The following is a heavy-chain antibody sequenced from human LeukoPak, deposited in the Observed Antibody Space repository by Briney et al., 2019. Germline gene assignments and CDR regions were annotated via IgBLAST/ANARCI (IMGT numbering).Heavy chain of an antibody. V-gene: IGHV4-4*07. CDR1: GGSISSYY. CDR2: IYTSGST. Sequence: SETLSLTCTVSGGSISSYYWSWIRQPAGKGLEWIGRIYTSGSTNYNPSLKSRVTMSVDTSKNQFSLKLSSVTAADTAVYYCARDMVRGVIITGAFDIWGQGTMVTVSS. J-gene: IGHJ3*02. D-gene: IGHD3-10*01. CDR3: ARDMVRGVIITGAFDI.